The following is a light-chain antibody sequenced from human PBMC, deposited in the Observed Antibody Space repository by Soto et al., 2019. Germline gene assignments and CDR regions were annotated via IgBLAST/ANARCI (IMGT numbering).Light chain of an antibody. J-gene: IGKJ4*01. CDR3: LQDDRYPLT. V-gene: IGKV1-6*01. CDR2: GAS. CDR1: QGIRND. Sequence: AIQMTQSPSSLSASVGDRVTITCRASQGIRNDLGWYQQKPGKAPKLLIYGASSLQSDVPSRFSGSGSGTAFTLTISSLQPEDFATYYCLQDDRYPLTFGGGTKVEIK.